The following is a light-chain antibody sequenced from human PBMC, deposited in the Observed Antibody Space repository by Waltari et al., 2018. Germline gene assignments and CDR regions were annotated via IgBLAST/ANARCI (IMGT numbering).Light chain of an antibody. J-gene: IGLJ3*02. CDR3: SAYTKITTRYWV. CDR1: SSDVGAYDY. CDR2: DVN. V-gene: IGLV2-14*03. Sequence: QSALTQPASVSGSPGQSITISCTGTSSDVGAYDYVSWYQTHPGKAPNLLIYDVNNRPSGVSHRFSGSKSGNTASRTISGLQAEDEANYFCSAYTKITTRYWVFGGGTKVTVL.